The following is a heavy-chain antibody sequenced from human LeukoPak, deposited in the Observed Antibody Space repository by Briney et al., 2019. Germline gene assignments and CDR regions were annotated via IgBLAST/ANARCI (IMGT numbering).Heavy chain of an antibody. CDR1: GYTFTGYY. CDR2: INPNSGDT. Sequence: ASVKVSCEASGYTFTGYYIHWVRQAPGQGLEWMGWINPNSGDTYNAQKFQGRVTMTRDTSISTAYMELSRLRFDDTAVYYCARDRYYGSASYYSFNWFDPWGQGTLVTVSS. D-gene: IGHD3-10*01. CDR3: ARDRYYGSASYYSFNWFDP. J-gene: IGHJ5*02. V-gene: IGHV1-2*02.